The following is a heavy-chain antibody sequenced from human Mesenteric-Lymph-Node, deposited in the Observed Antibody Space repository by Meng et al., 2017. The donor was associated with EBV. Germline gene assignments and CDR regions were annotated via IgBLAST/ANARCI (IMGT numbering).Heavy chain of an antibody. D-gene: IGHD2-15*01. CDR1: GFSLTTSGVG. V-gene: IGHV2-5*02. J-gene: IGHJ4*02. CDR2: IYWDDDK. Sequence: QITLKESGPTLVKPXXXXTLXXTXXGFSLTTSGVGVGWIRQPPGKALEWLALIYWDDDKRYSPSLNGRLTITKDTSKNQVVLTMTNMNPVDTATYYCAHSGICSPGACYSWYFDFWGQGTLVTVSS. CDR3: AHSGICSPGACYSWYFDF.